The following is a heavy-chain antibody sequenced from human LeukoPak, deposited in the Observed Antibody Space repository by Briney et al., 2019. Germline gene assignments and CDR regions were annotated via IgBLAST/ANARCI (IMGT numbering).Heavy chain of an antibody. D-gene: IGHD6-6*01. J-gene: IGHJ4*02. Sequence: SETLSLTCTVSGGSISGYYWNWSRQPPGKGLEWIGYIYYSGSTNYNPSLKSRVTISVDTSKNQFSLKLSSVTAADTAVYYCARAPMAARSPFDYWGQGTLVTVSS. CDR2: IYYSGST. V-gene: IGHV4-59*01. CDR3: ARAPMAARSPFDY. CDR1: GGSISGYY.